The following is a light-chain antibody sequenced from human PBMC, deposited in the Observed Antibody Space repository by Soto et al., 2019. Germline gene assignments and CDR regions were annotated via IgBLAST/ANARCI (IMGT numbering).Light chain of an antibody. CDR3: QAWDSSTAV. J-gene: IGLJ2*01. CDR1: KLGDKY. Sequence: SYELTQPPSVYVSPGQTASITCSGDKLGDKYVCWYQQKPGQSPVLVIYQDSKRPSGIHERFSGSNSGNTATLTISGTQAMDEADYYCQAWDSSTAVFGGGTQLTVL. CDR2: QDS. V-gene: IGLV3-1*01.